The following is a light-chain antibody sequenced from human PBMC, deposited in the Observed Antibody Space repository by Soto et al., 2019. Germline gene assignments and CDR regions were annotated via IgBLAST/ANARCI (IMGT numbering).Light chain of an antibody. CDR2: DVH. Sequence: QSALTQPRSVSASPGQSVAISCTGTSSDVGGYDYVSWYQQHPGKAPKLMIYDVHKRPSGVPDRFSGSKSGNTASLTISGLQAEEEADYYCCSFAGDPYVFGTGTKVTVL. V-gene: IGLV2-11*01. CDR1: SSDVGGYDY. J-gene: IGLJ1*01. CDR3: CSFAGDPYV.